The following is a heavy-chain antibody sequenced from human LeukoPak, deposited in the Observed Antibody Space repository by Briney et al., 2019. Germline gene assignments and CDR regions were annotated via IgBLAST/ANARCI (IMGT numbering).Heavy chain of an antibody. CDR2: INSGGTVT. D-gene: IGHD3-3*01. CDR3: ARDRFVLRFLEWLYPFDY. CDR1: GFTFSDFW. Sequence: PGGSLRLSCAASGFTFSDFWMHWVRQAPGKGLVWVSRINSGGTVTNYADSVKGRLTISRDNAKNSLYLQMNSLRAEDTAVYYCARDRFVLRFLEWLYPFDYWGQGTLVTVSS. V-gene: IGHV3-74*01. J-gene: IGHJ4*02.